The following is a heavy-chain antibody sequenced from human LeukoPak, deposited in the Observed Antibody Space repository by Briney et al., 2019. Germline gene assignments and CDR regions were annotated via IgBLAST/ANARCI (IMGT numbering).Heavy chain of an antibody. CDR3: VRARGESSIYYFDY. J-gene: IGHJ4*02. CDR1: GGSISSYY. D-gene: IGHD3-16*02. Sequence: KPSETLSLTCTVSGGSISSYYWSWIRQPPGKGLEWIGYIYYSGSTNYNPSLKSRVTISVDTSKKQFSLKLSSVTAADTALYYCVRARGESSIYYFDYWGQGTLVTVSS. V-gene: IGHV4-59*12. CDR2: IYYSGST.